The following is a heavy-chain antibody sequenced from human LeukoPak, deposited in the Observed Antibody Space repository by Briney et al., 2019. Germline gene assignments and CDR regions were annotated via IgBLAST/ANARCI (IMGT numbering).Heavy chain of an antibody. Sequence: PGGSLRLSCAASGFTFSNFAMSWVRQGPGKGLEWVSGISASGGGTYYADSVEGRFTISRDNSKNTLYFQMNSLRVEDTAVYYCAKSERLSMIGGWAPTFDSWGQGTLVTVSS. D-gene: IGHD3-22*01. V-gene: IGHV3-23*01. CDR2: ISASGGGT. J-gene: IGHJ4*02. CDR3: AKSERLSMIGGWAPTFDS. CDR1: GFTFSNFA.